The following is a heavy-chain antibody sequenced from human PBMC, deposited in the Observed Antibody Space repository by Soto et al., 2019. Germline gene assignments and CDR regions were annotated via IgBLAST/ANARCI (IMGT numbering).Heavy chain of an antibody. CDR2: IRGSGGSA. CDR1: AFTDDTYA. Sequence: EGQVLESGGGLVQPGGSLTLSCAPSAFTDDTYALSWVRQAPGKGLEWVSGIRGSGGSADYADSVKGRFTISRDNAKNSLYLEMNSLRTEDTALYYCAKDRGPCSGNKCSSLYYYYGMDVWGQGTTVTVSS. CDR3: AKDRGPCSGNKCSSLYYYYGMDV. J-gene: IGHJ6*02. D-gene: IGHD2-15*01. V-gene: IGHV3-23*01.